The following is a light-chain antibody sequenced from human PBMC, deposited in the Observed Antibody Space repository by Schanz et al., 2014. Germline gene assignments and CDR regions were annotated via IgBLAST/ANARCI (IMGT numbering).Light chain of an antibody. J-gene: IGLJ3*02. Sequence: QSALTQPASVSGSPGQSITISCTGTSSDVGSYNLVSWYQQHPGKAPKLMIYEGSKRPSGVPDRFSGSKSGTSASLAISGLQSEDEADYYCASWDDSLNARVFGGGTKLTVL. CDR1: SSDVGSYNL. CDR3: ASWDDSLNARV. CDR2: EGS. V-gene: IGLV2-14*02.